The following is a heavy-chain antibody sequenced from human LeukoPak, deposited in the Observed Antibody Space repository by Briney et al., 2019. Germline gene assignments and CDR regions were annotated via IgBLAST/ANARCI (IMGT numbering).Heavy chain of an antibody. CDR1: GYTFTGFY. CDR3: ATHRYYYDSHGYYRPTWFDY. Sequence: ASVEVSCKASGYTFTGFYIQWVRQAPGLGLEWMGWLNPNSGGTNYAQKFQGRATMTRDTSISTAYLELSRLRSDDTAVYYCATHRYYYDSHGYYRPTWFDYWGQGTLVTVSS. D-gene: IGHD3-22*01. CDR2: LNPNSGGT. V-gene: IGHV1-2*02. J-gene: IGHJ4*02.